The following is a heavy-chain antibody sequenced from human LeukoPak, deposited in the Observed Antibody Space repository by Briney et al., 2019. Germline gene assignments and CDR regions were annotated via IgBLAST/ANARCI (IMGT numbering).Heavy chain of an antibody. CDR1: GFTFSSYG. D-gene: IGHD6-6*01. V-gene: IGHV3-33*01. CDR2: IWYDGSKK. CDR3: ARALAARHFDY. J-gene: IGHJ4*02. Sequence: GRSLRLSCEASGFTFSSYGMHWVRQAPGKGLEWVAVIWYDGSKKYYGDSVKGRFTISRDNSKNTLYLQMNSLRGEDTAIYYCARALAARHFDYWGQGTLVTVSS.